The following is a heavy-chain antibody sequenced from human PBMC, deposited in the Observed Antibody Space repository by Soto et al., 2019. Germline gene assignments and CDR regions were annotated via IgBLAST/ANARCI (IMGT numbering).Heavy chain of an antibody. CDR1: GFTFSSSW. J-gene: IGHJ4*02. CDR2: INGDGSEE. CDR3: AAGFPPDY. D-gene: IGHD3-10*01. V-gene: IGHV3-7*01. Sequence: EVQLVESGGVLVQPGGSLRVSCAASGFTFSSSWMNCVRQVPGKGLEWVANINGDGSEEYYVDSVRGRFTISRDNVKNSLFLQMNSLRAEDTAVYYCAAGFPPDYWGQGTLVSVSS.